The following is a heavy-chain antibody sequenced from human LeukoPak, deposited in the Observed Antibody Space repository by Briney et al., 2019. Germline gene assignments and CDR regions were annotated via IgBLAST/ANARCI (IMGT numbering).Heavy chain of an antibody. Sequence: SETLSLTCSVSDDSITMYYWTWIRQPPGKGLEWIGYVDHTGSTYYNPSLKSRVTISLDTSKNQFSLRLTSVTAADTAVYYCAKGGEAKWFGELLKTQYYYYMDVWGKGTTVTVSS. CDR1: DDSITMYY. J-gene: IGHJ6*03. CDR3: AKGGEAKWFGELLKTQYYYYMDV. D-gene: IGHD3-10*01. CDR2: VDHTGST. V-gene: IGHV4-59*12.